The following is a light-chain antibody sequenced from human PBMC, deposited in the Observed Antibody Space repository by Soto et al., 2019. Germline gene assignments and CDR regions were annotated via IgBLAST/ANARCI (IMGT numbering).Light chain of an antibody. Sequence: QSVLTQPPSVSAAPGQKVSISCSRSSSNIGNNFVSWYQQLPGTAPKLLIYDNNKRPSGIPDRFSGSKSGASDTLGITGLQTGDEADYYCGTWDSSLSSWVFGGGTQLTVL. CDR3: GTWDSSLSSWV. V-gene: IGLV1-51*01. CDR1: SSNIGNNF. CDR2: DNN. J-gene: IGLJ3*02.